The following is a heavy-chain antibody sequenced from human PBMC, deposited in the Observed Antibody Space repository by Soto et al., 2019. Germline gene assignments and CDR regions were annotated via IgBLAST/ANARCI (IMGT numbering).Heavy chain of an antibody. D-gene: IGHD1-26*01. CDR3: AKQLFSIVGATDAFDI. CDR2: ISWNSGSI. Sequence: PGGSLRLSCAASGFTFDDYAMHWVRQAPGKGLEWVSGISWNSGSIGYADSVKGRFTISRDNAKNSLYLQMNSLRAEDTALYYCAKQLFSIVGATDAFDIWGQGTMVT. CDR1: GFTFDDYA. V-gene: IGHV3-9*01. J-gene: IGHJ3*02.